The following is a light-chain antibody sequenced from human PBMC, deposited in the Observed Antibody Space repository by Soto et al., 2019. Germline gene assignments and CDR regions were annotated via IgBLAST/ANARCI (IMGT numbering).Light chain of an antibody. J-gene: IGLJ2*01. CDR1: SSDVGGYNY. CDR2: EVS. Sequence: QSALTQPASVSGSPGQAITISCTGTSSDVGGYNYVSWYQQHPGKAPKLMIYEVSNRPSGVSNRFSGSKSGNTASLTISGRQPEDEADYYCSSYTSSTTRVFGGGTKVTVL. CDR3: SSYTSSTTRV. V-gene: IGLV2-14*01.